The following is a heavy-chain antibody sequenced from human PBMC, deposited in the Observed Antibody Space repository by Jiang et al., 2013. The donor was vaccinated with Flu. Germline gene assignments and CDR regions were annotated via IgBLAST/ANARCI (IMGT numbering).Heavy chain of an antibody. J-gene: IGHJ4*02. CDR3: ARHYDNDTLTAWGALDY. CDR1: GGTFSSYA. Sequence: SGAEVKKPGSSVKVSCKASGGTFSSYAFSWVRQAPGQGLEWMGGIIPFFATANYAQKFRGRVTITADESTRTVYMELSSLRSEDTAVYYCARHYDNDTLTAWGALDYWGQGALVTVSS. CDR2: IIPFFATA. D-gene: IGHD3-9*01. V-gene: IGHV1-69*13.